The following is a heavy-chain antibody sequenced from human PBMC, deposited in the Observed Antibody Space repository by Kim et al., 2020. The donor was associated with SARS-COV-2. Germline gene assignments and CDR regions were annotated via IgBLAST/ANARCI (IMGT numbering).Heavy chain of an antibody. V-gene: IGHV3-48*04. CDR1: GFTLVSYS. CDR2: ISGSGSIM. D-gene: IGHD3-10*01. J-gene: IGHJ1*01. CDR3: ARDRGVPWYFED. Sequence: GGSLRLSCAASGFTLVSYSMNWVRQAPGKGLEWVSYISGSGSIMYYADSVKGRFTISRDNAKNSLYLQMNSLRAEDTAVYFCARDRGVPWYFEDCGQGT.